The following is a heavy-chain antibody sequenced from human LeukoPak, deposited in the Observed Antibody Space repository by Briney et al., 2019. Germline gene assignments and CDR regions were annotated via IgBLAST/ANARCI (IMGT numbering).Heavy chain of an antibody. J-gene: IGHJ4*02. V-gene: IGHV4-39*01. Sequence: SETLSLTCIVSGGSISSSSYYWGWIRQPPGKGLEWIGSIYYSGSTYYNPSLKSRVTISVDTSKNQFSLKLSSVTAADTAVYYCARHGYCTNGVCYFIDYWGQGTLVTVSS. CDR1: GGSISSSSYY. CDR2: IYYSGST. D-gene: IGHD2-8*01. CDR3: ARHGYCTNGVCYFIDY.